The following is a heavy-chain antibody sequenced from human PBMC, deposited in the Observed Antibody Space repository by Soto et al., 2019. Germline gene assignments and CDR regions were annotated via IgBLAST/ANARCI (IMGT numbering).Heavy chain of an antibody. CDR1: GFTFRNYG. Sequence: QVQLVESGGGVVQPGRSLRLSCAASGFTFRNYGMHWVRQAPGKGLEWLAVIWYDGSNKYYADSVQGRFTISRDNSKNTLYLDINSLRDEDTAVYYCARDVRSRSYDLWGQGTLVIVSS. D-gene: IGHD3-10*02. CDR2: IWYDGSNK. J-gene: IGHJ5*02. CDR3: ARDVRSRSYDL. V-gene: IGHV3-33*01.